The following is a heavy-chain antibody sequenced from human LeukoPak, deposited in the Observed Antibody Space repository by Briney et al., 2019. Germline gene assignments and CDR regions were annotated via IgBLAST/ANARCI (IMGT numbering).Heavy chain of an antibody. V-gene: IGHV3-15*01. CDR1: GFTFSNAW. Sequence: PGGSLRLSCAASGFTFSNAWMSWVRQAPGKGLEWVGRIKSKTDGGTTDYAAPVKGRFTISRDDSKNTLYLQMNSLKTEDTAVYYCITGYYWKYDYFDYWGQGTLVTVSS. CDR3: ITGYYWKYDYFDY. D-gene: IGHD1-20*01. J-gene: IGHJ4*02. CDR2: IKSKTDGGTT.